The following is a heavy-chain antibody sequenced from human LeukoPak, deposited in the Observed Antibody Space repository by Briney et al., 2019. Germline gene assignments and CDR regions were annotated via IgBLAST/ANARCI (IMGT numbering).Heavy chain of an antibody. CDR2: ISSSSSYI. V-gene: IGHV3-21*01. J-gene: IGHJ6*02. D-gene: IGHD6-6*01. CDR1: GFTFSSYS. Sequence: TGGSLRLSCAASGFTFSSYSMNWVRQAPGKGVEWVSSISSSSSYIYYADSVKGRFTISRDNAKNSLYLQMNSLRAEDTAVYYCAREPRPRGYHYYGMDVWGQGTTVTVSS. CDR3: AREPRPRGYHYYGMDV.